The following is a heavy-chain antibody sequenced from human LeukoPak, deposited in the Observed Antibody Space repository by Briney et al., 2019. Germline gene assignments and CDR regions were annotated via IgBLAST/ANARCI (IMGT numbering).Heavy chain of an antibody. CDR1: GGSISSYY. D-gene: IGHD3-22*01. Sequence: PSETLSLTCTVSGGSISSYYWSWTRQPPGKGLEWIGYIYYSGSTNYNPSLKSRVTISVDTSKNQFSLKLSSVTAADTAVYYCARDRRGYYYDSSGRPFDIWGQGTMVTVSS. CDR2: IYYSGST. J-gene: IGHJ3*02. CDR3: ARDRRGYYYDSSGRPFDI. V-gene: IGHV4-59*01.